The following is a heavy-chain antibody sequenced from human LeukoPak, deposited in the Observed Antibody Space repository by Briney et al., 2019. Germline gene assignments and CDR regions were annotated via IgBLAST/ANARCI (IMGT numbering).Heavy chain of an antibody. V-gene: IGHV4-31*03. CDR1: GGSISSGGYY. CDR2: IYYSGST. D-gene: IGHD3-16*01. Sequence: SQTLPLTCTVSGGSISSGGYYWSWIRQHPGKGLEWIGYIYYSGSTYYNPSLKSRVTISVDTSKNQFSLKLSSVTAADTAVYYCASKDLVKGGFGPWGQGTLVTVSS. CDR3: ASKDLVKGGFGP. J-gene: IGHJ5*02.